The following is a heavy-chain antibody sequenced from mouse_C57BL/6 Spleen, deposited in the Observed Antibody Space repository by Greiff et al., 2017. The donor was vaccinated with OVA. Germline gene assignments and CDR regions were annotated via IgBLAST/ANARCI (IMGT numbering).Heavy chain of an antibody. D-gene: IGHD2-2*01. CDR1: GFTFSNYW. Sequence: EVQRVESGGGLVQPGGSMKLSCVASGFTFSNYWMNWVRQSPEKGLEWVAQIRLKSDNYATHYAESVKGRFTISRDDSKSSVYLQMNNLRAEDTGIYYCILLWLEGDYWGQGTTLTVSS. CDR2: IRLKSDNYAT. CDR3: ILLWLEGDY. J-gene: IGHJ2*01. V-gene: IGHV6-3*01.